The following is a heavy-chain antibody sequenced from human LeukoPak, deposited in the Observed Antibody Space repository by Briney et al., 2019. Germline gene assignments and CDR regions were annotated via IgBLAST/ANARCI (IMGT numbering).Heavy chain of an antibody. CDR1: GVSISSSNSY. Sequence: PSETLSLTCTVSGVSISSSNSYWGWIRQPPGKGLEWIGSIYYTGNTYYNASLKSRVTISIDTSKNQISLRLTSVTATDTAVYYCARALIGYYFDYWGQGTLVTVSS. J-gene: IGHJ4*02. CDR3: ARALIGYYFDY. V-gene: IGHV4-39*01. CDR2: IYYTGNT. D-gene: IGHD2-8*01.